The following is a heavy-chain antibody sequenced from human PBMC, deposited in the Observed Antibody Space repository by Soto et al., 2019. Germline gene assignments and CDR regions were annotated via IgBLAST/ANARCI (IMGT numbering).Heavy chain of an antibody. CDR1: GGSISSYY. CDR2: IYYSGST. J-gene: IGHJ4*02. D-gene: IGHD3-22*01. V-gene: IGHV4-59*01. CDR3: ARVEDYDSSGYYGY. Sequence: SETLSLTCTVSGGSISSYYWSWIRQPPGKGLEWIGYIYYSGSTNYSPSLKSRVTISVDTSKNQFSLKLSSVTAADTAVYYCARVEDYDSSGYYGYWGQGTLVTVS.